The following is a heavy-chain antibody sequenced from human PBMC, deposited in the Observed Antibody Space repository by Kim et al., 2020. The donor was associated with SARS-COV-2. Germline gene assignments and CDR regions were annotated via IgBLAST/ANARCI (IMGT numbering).Heavy chain of an antibody. V-gene: IGHV4-39*01. CDR1: GGSISSSSYY. J-gene: IGHJ1*01. D-gene: IGHD3-22*01. CDR2: IYYSGST. CDR3: ARQKTSYYDSSGPRGGYFQH. Sequence: SETLSLTCTVSGGSISSSSYYWGWIRQPPGKGLEWIGSIYYSGSTYYNPSLKSRVTTSVDTSKNQFSLKLSSVTAADTAVYYCARQKTSYYDSSGPRGGYFQHWGQGTLVTVSS.